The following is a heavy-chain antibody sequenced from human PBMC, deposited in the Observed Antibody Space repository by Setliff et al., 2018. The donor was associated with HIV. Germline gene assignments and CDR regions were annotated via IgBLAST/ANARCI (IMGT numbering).Heavy chain of an antibody. D-gene: IGHD5-18*01. Sequence: PSETLSLTCTVSGGSVIISHYYWAWIRQPPGKGLEWIGSISYSGSTYYNPSLKSRITISVDTSKNQFSLKLTSVTAADTAVYYCARDTGMVKEGTDYWGQGTLVTVSS. CDR1: GGSVIISHYY. V-gene: IGHV4-39*01. J-gene: IGHJ4*02. CDR2: ISYSGST. CDR3: ARDTGMVKEGTDY.